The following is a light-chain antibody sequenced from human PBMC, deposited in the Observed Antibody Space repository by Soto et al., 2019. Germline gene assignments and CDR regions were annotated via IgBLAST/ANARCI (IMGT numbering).Light chain of an antibody. CDR2: AAS. Sequence: MTQPPSPLPSSVEARVAITSLASQSISSYLNWYKQKPGKAPKXXIYAASNFQSGVPSRFRGSGSGTQFTLTISSLQPEDCQTYYCQQLHGYPITFGQGTRLEIK. CDR1: QSISSY. CDR3: QQLHGYPIT. J-gene: IGKJ5*01. V-gene: IGKV1-39*01.